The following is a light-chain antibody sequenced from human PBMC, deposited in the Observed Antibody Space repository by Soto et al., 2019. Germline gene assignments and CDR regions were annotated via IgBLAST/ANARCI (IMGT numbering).Light chain of an antibody. Sequence: EIVMTQSPATLSVSPGERATLSCRASQSVGSNLAWYQQKPGQAPRLLIYGASTRATGIPARFSGSGSGTDFTPTISSLQSEDFAIYFCQQYNTWPPDRTFGQGTKVEIK. CDR3: QQYNTWPPDRT. CDR1: QSVGSN. J-gene: IGKJ1*01. CDR2: GAS. V-gene: IGKV3-15*01.